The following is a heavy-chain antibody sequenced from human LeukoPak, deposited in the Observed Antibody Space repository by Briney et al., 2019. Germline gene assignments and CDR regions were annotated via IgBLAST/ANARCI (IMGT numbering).Heavy chain of an antibody. J-gene: IGHJ4*02. D-gene: IGHD1-26*01. Sequence: SETLSLTCTVSGGSISSYYWSWIRQPPGKGLEWIGYIYYSGSTNYNPSLKSRVTISVDTSKNQFSLKLSSVTAVDTAVYYCARGGSYYAYWGQGTLVTVSS. CDR1: GGSISSYY. CDR3: ARGGSYYAY. CDR2: IYYSGST. V-gene: IGHV4-59*01.